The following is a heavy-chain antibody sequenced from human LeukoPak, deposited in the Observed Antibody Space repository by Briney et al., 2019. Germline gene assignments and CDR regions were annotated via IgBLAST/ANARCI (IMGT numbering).Heavy chain of an antibody. V-gene: IGHV4-39*07. CDR2: IYYSGST. J-gene: IGHJ5*02. CDR3: ARDHSRLIWQQLVLGWFDP. CDR1: GGSISSSSYY. Sequence: SETLSLTCTVSGGSISSSSYYWGWIRQPPGKGLEWIGSIYYSGSTYYNPSLKSRVTISVDTSKNQFSLKLSSVTAADTAVYYCARDHSRLIWQQLVLGWFDPWGQGTLVTVSS. D-gene: IGHD6-13*01.